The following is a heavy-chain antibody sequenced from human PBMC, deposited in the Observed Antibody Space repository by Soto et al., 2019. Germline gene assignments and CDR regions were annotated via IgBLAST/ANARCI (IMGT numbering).Heavy chain of an antibody. V-gene: IGHV3-23*01. CDR3: AKRRYCSSTSCRDFDY. Sequence: GGSLRLSCAASGITFSKNAMSWVRQAPGKGLEWVSAISGGSTSTYYADSVKGRFTISRDDSKYTLFLQMNSLKAEDSAVYYCAKRRYCSSTSCRDFDYWGQGTLVTVSS. CDR2: ISGGSTST. D-gene: IGHD2-2*01. J-gene: IGHJ4*02. CDR1: GITFSKNA.